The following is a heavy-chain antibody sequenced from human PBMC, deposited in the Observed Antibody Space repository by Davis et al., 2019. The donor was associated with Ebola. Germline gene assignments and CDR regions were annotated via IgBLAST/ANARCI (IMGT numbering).Heavy chain of an antibody. CDR1: GGSITTYL. D-gene: IGHD3-10*01. V-gene: IGHV4-59*01. Sequence: PSETLSLTCTVSGGSITTYLWSWIRQAPGKGLEWIGYIYNSGTTNYNPSLKSRVTMSVDTSKNQFSLKLSSVTAADTAVYYCARYLMLRGVISEIWFDPWGQGTLVTVSS. J-gene: IGHJ5*02. CDR2: IYNSGTT. CDR3: ARYLMLRGVISEIWFDP.